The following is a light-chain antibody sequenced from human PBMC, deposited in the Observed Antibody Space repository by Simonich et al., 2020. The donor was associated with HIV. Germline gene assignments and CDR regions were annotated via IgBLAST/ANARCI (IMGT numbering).Light chain of an antibody. CDR3: SSHTSSSTWV. CDR1: ISDVGSYNF. Sequence: QSALTQPASVSGSPGPSITISCTGTISDVGSYNFVSWYQQHPGKAPKLMIYDVYKRPSGVSNRFSGSKSDTTASLTISGLQAEDEADYYCSSHTSSSTWVFGGGTKVTVL. V-gene: IGLV2-14*02. CDR2: DVY. J-gene: IGLJ3*02.